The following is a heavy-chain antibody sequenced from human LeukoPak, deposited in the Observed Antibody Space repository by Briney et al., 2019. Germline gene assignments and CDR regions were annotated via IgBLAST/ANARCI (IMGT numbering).Heavy chain of an antibody. CDR3: ARYYYDSSGAHFDY. Sequence: SETLSLTCTVSGGSISSSSYYWGWIRQPPGNGLEWIGSIYYSGSTYYNPSLKSRVTISVDTSKNQLSLKLSSVTAADTAVYYCARYYYDSSGAHFDYWGQGTLVTVSS. CDR2: IYYSGST. D-gene: IGHD3-22*01. CDR1: GGSISSSSYY. J-gene: IGHJ4*02. V-gene: IGHV4-39*01.